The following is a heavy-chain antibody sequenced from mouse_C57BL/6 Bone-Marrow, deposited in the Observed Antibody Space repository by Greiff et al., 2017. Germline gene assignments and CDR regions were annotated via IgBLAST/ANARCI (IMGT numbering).Heavy chain of an antibody. CDR3: ASPNYYGSSQFAY. J-gene: IGHJ3*01. D-gene: IGHD1-1*01. V-gene: IGHV14-3*01. CDR2: IDPANGNT. Sequence: VQLQQSVAELVRPGASVKLSCTASGFTFKNTYMHWVKQRPEQGLEWIGRIDPANGNTKYAPKFQGKATITADTSSNTAYLQLSSLTSEDTAIYYCASPNYYGSSQFAYWGQGTPVTVSA. CDR1: GFTFKNTY.